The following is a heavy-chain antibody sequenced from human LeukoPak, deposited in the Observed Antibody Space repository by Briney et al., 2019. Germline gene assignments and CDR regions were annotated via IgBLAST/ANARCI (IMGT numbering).Heavy chain of an antibody. J-gene: IGHJ5*02. V-gene: IGHV4-34*01. D-gene: IGHD3-3*01. CDR2: INQSGAI. Sequence: SETLSLTCAVYGGSFSTNSWSLLRQPPGKGLEWIGEINQSGAINYNASLTSRITISVDTSKNQFSLKVKSVTAADAGVYYCAREAFTLVGVVITNLATWFDPWGQGTLVTVSS. CDR3: AREAFTLVGVVITNLATWFDP. CDR1: GGSFSTNS.